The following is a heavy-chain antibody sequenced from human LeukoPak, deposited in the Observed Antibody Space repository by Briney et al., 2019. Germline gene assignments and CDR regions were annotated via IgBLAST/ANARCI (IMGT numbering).Heavy chain of an antibody. V-gene: IGHV4-61*08. CDR1: GGSIRSGDFY. J-gene: IGHJ5*02. CDR3: ARDFPYGDYKRWENWFDP. Sequence: SETLSLTCTVSGGSIRSGDFYWSWIRQPPGKGLEWIGYIYYSGSTNYNPSLKSRVTISVDTSKNQFSLKLSSVTAADTAVYYCARDFPYGDYKRWENWFDPWGQGTLVTVSS. CDR2: IYYSGST. D-gene: IGHD4-17*01.